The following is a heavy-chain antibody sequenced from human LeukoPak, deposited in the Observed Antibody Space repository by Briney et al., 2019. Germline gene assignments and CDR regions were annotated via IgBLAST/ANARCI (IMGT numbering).Heavy chain of an antibody. Sequence: SETLSLTCTVSGASVNSGNYYWTWIRQPAGKRLEWIGRIYTSGSTNYNPSLKSRVTISIDASKNQFSLKLTSVTPADTAVYYCARDRPGDSSLDYWGQGTLVTVSS. CDR1: GASVNSGNYY. CDR2: IYTSGST. V-gene: IGHV4-61*10. CDR3: ARDRPGDSSLDY. D-gene: IGHD6-13*01. J-gene: IGHJ4*02.